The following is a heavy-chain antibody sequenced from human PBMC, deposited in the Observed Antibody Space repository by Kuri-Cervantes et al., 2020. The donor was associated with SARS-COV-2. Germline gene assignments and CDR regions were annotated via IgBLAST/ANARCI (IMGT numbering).Heavy chain of an antibody. Sequence: SETLSLTCAVSDDSLSSGPYSWSWIRQPPGKGLEWIGNVYHTGGAYYNPSLKSRVAISVDRSKNQFSLKLSSVTAADTAVYYCARVFHDNFDYWGQGTLVTVSS. CDR3: ARVFHDNFDY. CDR1: DDSLSSGPYS. J-gene: IGHJ4*02. CDR2: VYHTGGA. D-gene: IGHD3-10*02. V-gene: IGHV4-30-2*01.